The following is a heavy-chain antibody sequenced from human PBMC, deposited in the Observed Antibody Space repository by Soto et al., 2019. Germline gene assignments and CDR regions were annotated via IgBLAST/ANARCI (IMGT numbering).Heavy chain of an antibody. Sequence: EVQLVESGGGSVQPGGSLRLSCAASGFSFRDYDMHWVRQRTGKGLEWVSGLGAADDPYYVRSVKGRFSVSRDNAQRSVYLQMNNLRVDDTAVYYCARAYLGRLPRRGEYYFALDVWVRGTTVTVSS. J-gene: IGHJ6*02. CDR2: LGAADDP. V-gene: IGHV3-13*05. D-gene: IGHD3-16*01. CDR3: ARAYLGRLPRRGEYYFALDV. CDR1: GFSFRDYD.